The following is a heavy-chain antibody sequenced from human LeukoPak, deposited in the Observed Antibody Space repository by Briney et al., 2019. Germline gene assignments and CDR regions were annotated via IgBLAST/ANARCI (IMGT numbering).Heavy chain of an antibody. CDR3: ARARSGWSPFGDY. Sequence: GGSLRLSCAASGFTFSSYAMHWVRQAPGKGLEWVAVISYDGSNKYYADSVKGRFTISRDNSKNTLYLQMNNLRAEDTAVYYCARARSGWSPFGDYWGQGTLVTVSS. CDR1: GFTFSSYA. J-gene: IGHJ4*02. CDR2: ISYDGSNK. V-gene: IGHV3-30-3*01. D-gene: IGHD6-19*01.